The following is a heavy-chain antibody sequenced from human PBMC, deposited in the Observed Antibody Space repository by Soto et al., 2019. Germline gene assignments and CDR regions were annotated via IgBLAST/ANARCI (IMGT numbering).Heavy chain of an antibody. D-gene: IGHD3-22*01. Sequence: GASVKVSCKASGYTFTSYGISWVRQAPGQGLEWMGWISPYNGNTNYAQKLQGRVTMTTDTSTSTAYMELRSLRSDDTAVYYCAREDTYYYDSSGYYFFDYWGQGTLVTVSS. CDR2: ISPYNGNT. J-gene: IGHJ4*02. V-gene: IGHV1-18*01. CDR3: AREDTYYYDSSGYYFFDY. CDR1: GYTFTSYG.